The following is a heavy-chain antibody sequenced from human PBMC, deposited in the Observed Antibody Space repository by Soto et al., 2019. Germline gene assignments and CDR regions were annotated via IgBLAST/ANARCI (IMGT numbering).Heavy chain of an antibody. D-gene: IGHD2-21*02. V-gene: IGHV3-53*01. Sequence: GGSLRLSCAASGFTVSSNYLGWVRQAPGKVLGWVSISYSGGSTYYADSVKGRFTISRDNSKNTLYLQMNSLRAEDTAVYYCAKGRASDCPGCTQDYWGQGTLVTVSS. J-gene: IGHJ4*02. CDR2: SYSGGST. CDR1: GFTVSSNY. CDR3: AKGRASDCPGCTQDY.